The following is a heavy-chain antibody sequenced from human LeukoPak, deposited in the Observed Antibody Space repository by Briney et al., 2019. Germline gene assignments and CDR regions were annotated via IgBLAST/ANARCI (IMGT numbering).Heavy chain of an antibody. Sequence: ASVKVSCKASGYTFTGYYMHWVRQAPGQGLEWMGRINPNSGGTNYAQKFQGRVTMTRDTSISTAYMELSRLRSDDTAVYYCARDNGYSSSPDCWGQGTLVTVSS. CDR1: GYTFTGYY. CDR3: ARDNGYSSSPDC. V-gene: IGHV1-2*06. CDR2: INPNSGGT. D-gene: IGHD6-19*01. J-gene: IGHJ4*02.